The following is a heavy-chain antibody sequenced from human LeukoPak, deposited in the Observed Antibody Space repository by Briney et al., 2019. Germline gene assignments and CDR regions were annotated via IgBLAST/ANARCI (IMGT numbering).Heavy chain of an antibody. V-gene: IGHV3-48*01. J-gene: IGHJ4*02. CDR3: ARKATAVLYYFDY. D-gene: IGHD1-1*01. CDR1: GFTFSSHG. Sequence: PGGSLRLSCAASGFTFSSHGMSWVRQAPGKGLEWVSYISSSGSPIYYADSVKGRFPISRDNAKNSLYLQMNSLRAEDTAVYYCARKATAVLYYFDYWGQGTLVTVSS. CDR2: ISSSGSPI.